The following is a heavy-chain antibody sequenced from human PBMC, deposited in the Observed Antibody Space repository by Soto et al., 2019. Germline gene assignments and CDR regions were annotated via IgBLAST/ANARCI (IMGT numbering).Heavy chain of an antibody. V-gene: IGHV4-30-4*01. CDR3: ARVADCSGGRCYFSVDY. Sequence: QVQLQESGPGLVKPSQTLSLTCTVSGGSISSGDYYWSWIRQPPGKGLEWIGYIYYSGSTYYNPSLKRRVTTSVATSKNQFSLKLSSVTAADTAVYYCARVADCSGGRCYFSVDYWGQGTLVTVSS. CDR1: GGSISSGDYY. CDR2: IYYSGST. J-gene: IGHJ4*02. D-gene: IGHD2-15*01.